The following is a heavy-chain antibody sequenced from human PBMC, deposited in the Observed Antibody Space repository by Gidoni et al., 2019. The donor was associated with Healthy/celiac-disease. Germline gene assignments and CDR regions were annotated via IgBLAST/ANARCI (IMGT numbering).Heavy chain of an antibody. V-gene: IGHV1-69*06. CDR2: IIPIFGTA. D-gene: IGHD4-17*01. CDR3: AGDHLYYGDYSGAFDI. CDR1: GGTFSSYA. J-gene: IGHJ3*02. Sequence: QVQLVQSGAEVKKPGSSVKVACQASGGTFSSYAMRWVRQAPGQGLEWMGGIIPIFGTANYEQKFQGRGTITADKSSSTAYMELSSLRSEDTAVYYCAGDHLYYGDYSGAFDIWGQGTMVTVSS.